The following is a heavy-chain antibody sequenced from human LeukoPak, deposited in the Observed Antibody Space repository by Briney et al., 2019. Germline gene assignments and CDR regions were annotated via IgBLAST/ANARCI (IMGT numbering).Heavy chain of an antibody. D-gene: IGHD4-11*01. CDR3: VRIADYSLNWYFDY. CDR1: GYSFTSYG. V-gene: IGHV1-18*01. J-gene: IGHJ4*02. CDR2: ISAYNGET. Sequence: ASVKVSCKASGYSFTSYGISWVRQAAGQGLEGMGWISAYNGETRYTQKLQGRVTMTTDTSTSTGYMELRSLRSDDTAVYYCVRIADYSLNWYFDYWGQGTLVTVSS.